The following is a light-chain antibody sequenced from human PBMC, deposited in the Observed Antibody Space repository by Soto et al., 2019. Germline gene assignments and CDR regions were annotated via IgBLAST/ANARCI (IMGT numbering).Light chain of an antibody. CDR1: QSVLYSSNNKNY. J-gene: IGKJ2*01. CDR3: QQYYSTPYT. V-gene: IGKV4-1*01. Sequence: DIVMTQSPDSLAVSLGERATINCKSSQSVLYSSNNKNYLAWYQQKPGQPPKLLIYWASTRESGVPDRFSGSGSGTDFTLTVSSLQAEDVAVYSCQQYYSTPYTFGQGTKVEI. CDR2: WAS.